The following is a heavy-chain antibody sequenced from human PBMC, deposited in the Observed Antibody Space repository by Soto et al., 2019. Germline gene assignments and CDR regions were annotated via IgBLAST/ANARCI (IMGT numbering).Heavy chain of an antibody. J-gene: IGHJ3*02. Sequence: EVQLVESGGGLVKPGGSLRLSCAASGFTFSSYSMNWVRQAPGKGLEWVSSISSSSYIFYADSVKGRFSTSRDNAKNSLYLQMNSLRAEDTAVYYCGRDMTQNDAFDIWGQGTMVTVSS. CDR1: GFTFSSYS. V-gene: IGHV3-21*01. D-gene: IGHD2-21*02. CDR2: ISSSSYI. CDR3: GRDMTQNDAFDI.